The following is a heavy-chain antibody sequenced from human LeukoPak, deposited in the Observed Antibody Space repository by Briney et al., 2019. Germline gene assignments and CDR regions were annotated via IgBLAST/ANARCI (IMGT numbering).Heavy chain of an antibody. CDR3: ARGEDCSSTSCYTPPSRNWFDP. D-gene: IGHD2-2*02. CDR2: IIPIFGTA. CDR1: GGTFSSYA. Sequence: SVKVSCKASGGTFSSYAISWVRQAPGQRLEWMGGIIPIFGTANYAQKFQGRVTITADESTSTACMELSSLRSEDTAVYYCARGEDCSSTSCYTPPSRNWFDPWGQGTLVTVSS. J-gene: IGHJ5*02. V-gene: IGHV1-69*13.